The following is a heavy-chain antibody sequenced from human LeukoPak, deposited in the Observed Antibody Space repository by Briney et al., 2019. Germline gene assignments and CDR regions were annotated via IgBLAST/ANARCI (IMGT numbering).Heavy chain of an antibody. CDR1: GFTFSSYA. V-gene: IGHV3-66*01. CDR3: ARDLVGATDLDY. Sequence: GGSLRLSCAASGFTFSSYAMHWVRQAPGKGLEWVSVIYSGGSTYYADSVKGRFTISRDNSKNTLYLQMNSLRAEDTAVYYCARDLVGATDLDYWGQGTLVTVSS. D-gene: IGHD1-26*01. J-gene: IGHJ4*02. CDR2: IYSGGST.